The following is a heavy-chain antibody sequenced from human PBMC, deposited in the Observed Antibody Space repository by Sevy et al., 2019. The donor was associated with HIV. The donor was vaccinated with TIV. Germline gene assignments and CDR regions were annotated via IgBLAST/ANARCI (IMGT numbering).Heavy chain of an antibody. V-gene: IGHV3-7*01. CDR3: ARDGGFCSGGTCYDVFDF. J-gene: IGHJ3*01. D-gene: IGHD2-15*01. CDR1: GFSFSTYW. Sequence: GGSLRLSCAASGFSFSTYWMTWVRQAPGKGLEWVANIKQDGSEKYYVDSVTGRFTISRDNAKNSLHLQMNSLRAEDTAVYYCARDGGFCSGGTCYDVFDFWGQGTMVTVSS. CDR2: IKQDGSEK.